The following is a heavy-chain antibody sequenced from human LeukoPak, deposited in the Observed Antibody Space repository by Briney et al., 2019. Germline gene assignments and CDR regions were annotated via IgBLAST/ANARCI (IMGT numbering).Heavy chain of an antibody. J-gene: IGHJ4*02. D-gene: IGHD4-11*01. CDR2: IYYSGST. CDR3: ARTPMTTGEFDY. V-gene: IGHV4-39*01. Sequence: SETLSLTCTVSGGSISGSSYYWGWIRQPPGKGLEWIGSIYYSGSTYYNPSLKSRVTISVDTSKNQFSLKLNSVTATDTAVYYCARTPMTTGEFDYWGQGTLVTVSS. CDR1: GGSISGSSYY.